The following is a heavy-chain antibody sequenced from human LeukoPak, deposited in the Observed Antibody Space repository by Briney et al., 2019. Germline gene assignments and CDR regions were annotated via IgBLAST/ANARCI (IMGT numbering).Heavy chain of an antibody. V-gene: IGHV1-8*01. J-gene: IGHJ3*02. CDR1: GYTFTSYD. Sequence: ASVKVSCKASGYTFTSYDINWVRQATGQGLEWMGWMNPNSGNTNYAQKFQGRVTMTRDTSISTAYMELSRLRSDDTAVYYCASSPPTFDCSSTSCYPVGAFDIWGQGTMVTVSS. CDR2: MNPNSGNT. D-gene: IGHD2-2*01. CDR3: ASSPPTFDCSSTSCYPVGAFDI.